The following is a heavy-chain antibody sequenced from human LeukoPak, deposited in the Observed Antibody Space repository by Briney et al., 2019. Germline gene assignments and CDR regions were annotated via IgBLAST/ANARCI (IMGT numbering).Heavy chain of an antibody. CDR1: GFTFSNYA. J-gene: IGHJ4*02. Sequence: GGSLRLSCAASGFTFSNYAMSWVRQAPGKGLEWVSAISGSGGSTYYADSVKGRFTISRDNSKNTLYLEMNGLRAEDTAVYYCAKDIRMDPYWGQGTLVTVSS. CDR2: ISGSGGST. D-gene: IGHD1-14*01. V-gene: IGHV3-23*01. CDR3: AKDIRMDPY.